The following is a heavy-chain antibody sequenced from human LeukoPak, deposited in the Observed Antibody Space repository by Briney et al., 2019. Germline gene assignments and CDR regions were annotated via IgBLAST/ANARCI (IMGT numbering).Heavy chain of an antibody. CDR3: AREYGSVLGDY. Sequence: PGGSLRLSCAASGFTFSSNGMHWVRQAPGKGLEGVAVVWFDGSNKYYADSVKGRFTISRDNSKNTLYLQMNSLRAEDTAVYYCAREYGSVLGDYWGQGTLVTVSS. J-gene: IGHJ4*02. D-gene: IGHD3-10*01. CDR1: GFTFSSNG. CDR2: VWFDGSNK. V-gene: IGHV3-33*01.